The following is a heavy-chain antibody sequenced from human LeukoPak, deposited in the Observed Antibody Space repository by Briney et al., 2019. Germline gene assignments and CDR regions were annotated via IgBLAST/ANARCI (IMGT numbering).Heavy chain of an antibody. Sequence: GGSLRLSCAASGFTFSSYWMSWVRQAPGKGLEWVANIKQDGSEKYYVDSVKGRFTISRDNAKNSLYLQMNSLRAEDTAVYYCATTQGPYSSSWYRWYYYYGMDVWGQGTTVTVSS. CDR1: GFTFSSYW. J-gene: IGHJ6*02. V-gene: IGHV3-7*01. CDR2: IKQDGSEK. D-gene: IGHD6-13*01. CDR3: ATTQGPYSSSWYRWYYYYGMDV.